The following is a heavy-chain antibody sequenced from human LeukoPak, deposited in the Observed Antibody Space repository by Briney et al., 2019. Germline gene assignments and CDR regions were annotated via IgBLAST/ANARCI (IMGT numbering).Heavy chain of an antibody. CDR3: ASTRPGDY. J-gene: IGHJ4*02. Sequence: SETLSLTCAVYGGSFSGYYWSWIRQPPGEGLEWIGEINHSGSTNYNPSLKSRVTISVDTSKNQFSLKLSSVTAADTAVYYCASTRPGDYWGQGTLVTVSS. D-gene: IGHD2-2*01. CDR2: INHSGST. CDR1: GGSFSGYY. V-gene: IGHV4-34*01.